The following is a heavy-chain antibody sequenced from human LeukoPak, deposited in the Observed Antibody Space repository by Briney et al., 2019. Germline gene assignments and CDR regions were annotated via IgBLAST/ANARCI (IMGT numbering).Heavy chain of an antibody. CDR2: IYPGDSDT. Sequence: GESLKISCKASGYSFTVYWIAWVRQKPGKGLEWMGVIYPGDSDTRYCPSFEGQVTISADKSINTAYLQWSSLKASDTAMYYCARPMSIIGGFDRWGQGTLVTVSS. J-gene: IGHJ4*02. D-gene: IGHD6-6*01. V-gene: IGHV5-51*01. CDR1: GYSFTVYW. CDR3: ARPMSIIGGFDR.